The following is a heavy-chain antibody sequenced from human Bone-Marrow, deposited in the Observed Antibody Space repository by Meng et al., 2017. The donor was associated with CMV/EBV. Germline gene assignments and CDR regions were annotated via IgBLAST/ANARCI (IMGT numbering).Heavy chain of an antibody. Sequence: EVQLVESGGGLVKPGGSLGLPCCGLGFTFRSYSMNWVRQAPGKRLEWVSSISSSSSYIYYADSVKGRSTISRDNAQNSLYLQMNSLRAEDTAVYYCARLFYDYVWGSYPYYFDDSGQGNLVT. CDR3: ARLFYDYVWGSYPYYFDD. CDR2: ISSSSSYI. V-gene: IGHV3-21*01. CDR1: GFTFRSYS. J-gene: IGHJ4*02. D-gene: IGHD3-16*01.